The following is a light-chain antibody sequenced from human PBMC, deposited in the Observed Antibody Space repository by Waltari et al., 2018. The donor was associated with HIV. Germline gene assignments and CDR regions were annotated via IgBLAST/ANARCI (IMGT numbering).Light chain of an antibody. CDR3: QHLNSYPLT. Sequence: DIQLTQSPSFLSASVGDSVPITCRASQGISSYLAWYQQKPGKAPKLLIYAASTLQSGVPSRFSGSGSGTEFTLTISSLQPEDFATYYCQHLNSYPLTFGPGTKVDIK. V-gene: IGKV1-9*01. J-gene: IGKJ3*01. CDR2: AAS. CDR1: QGISSY.